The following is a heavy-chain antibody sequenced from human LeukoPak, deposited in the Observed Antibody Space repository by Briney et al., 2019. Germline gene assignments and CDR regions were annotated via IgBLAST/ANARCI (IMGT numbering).Heavy chain of an antibody. CDR2: IYYSGST. D-gene: IGHD3-22*01. V-gene: IGHV4-39*01. CDR3: AEKTPFFYDSSGVPGYYFDH. Sequence: SETLSLNCTVSGGSINMSSYYWGWIRQPPGKGLEWIGSIYYSGSTYYNPSLKSRVTISVDTSKKQVSLKLNSVTAADTAVYYCAEKTPFFYDSSGVPGYYFDHWGQGTLVTVSS. J-gene: IGHJ4*02. CDR1: GGSINMSSYY.